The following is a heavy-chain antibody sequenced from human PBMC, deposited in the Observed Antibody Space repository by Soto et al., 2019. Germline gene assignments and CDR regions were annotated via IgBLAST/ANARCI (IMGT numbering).Heavy chain of an antibody. CDR3: ARRWGGTFDF. V-gene: IGHV4-59*08. CDR1: GGSISSYY. CDR2: IYDSGST. J-gene: IGHJ3*01. Sequence: QVQLQESGPGLVKPSETLSLTCTVSGGSISSYYWSWIRQPPGKGLEWIGYIYDSGSTNYTPSLKRRVTISVDTSKNQFSLKLNSVGAADTAVYYCARRWGGTFDFWGRGTMVTVSS. D-gene: IGHD3-10*01.